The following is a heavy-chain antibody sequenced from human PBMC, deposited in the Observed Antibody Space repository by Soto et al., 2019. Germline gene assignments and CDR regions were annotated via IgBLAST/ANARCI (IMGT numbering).Heavy chain of an antibody. Sequence: VQLSESGGGLVQPGGYLRLSCAASGFTFSSYARSWVRQAPGKGLEWVSGISGIGNVTYNSDSVKGRFTISRDNSKKTLYLQMNSLRAEDTAIYYCAKDPKSTIRFNWFDPWGQGTLVTVSS. D-gene: IGHD2-8*01. V-gene: IGHV3-23*01. CDR3: AKDPKSTIRFNWFDP. CDR1: GFTFSSYA. CDR2: ISGIGNVT. J-gene: IGHJ5*02.